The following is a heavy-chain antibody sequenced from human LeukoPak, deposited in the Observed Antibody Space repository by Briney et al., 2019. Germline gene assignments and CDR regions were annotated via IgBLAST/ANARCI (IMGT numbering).Heavy chain of an antibody. Sequence: GGSLRLSCAASGFTFCRYAMSRVRQAPGKGLEWVSAISGSGGSTYYADSVKGRFTISRDNSKSTLYLQMNSLRAEDTAVYYCAKRTGSGYPSFDYWGQGTLVTVSS. D-gene: IGHD3-22*01. CDR2: ISGSGGST. V-gene: IGHV3-23*01. J-gene: IGHJ4*02. CDR3: AKRTGSGYPSFDY. CDR1: GFTFCRYA.